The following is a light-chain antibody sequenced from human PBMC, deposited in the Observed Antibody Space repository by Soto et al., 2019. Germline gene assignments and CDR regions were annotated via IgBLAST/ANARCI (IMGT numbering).Light chain of an antibody. CDR2: SNS. CDR3: QSYDSSLSGSV. J-gene: IGLJ3*02. Sequence: QSLLTQPPSVSGAPGQRVTISCTGSSSNIGAGYDVHWYQQLPGTAPKLLIYSNSNRPSGVPDRFSGSKSGTSASLAITGLQAEDEADYYCQSYDSSLSGSVFGGGTKLTVL. V-gene: IGLV1-40*01. CDR1: SSNIGAGYD.